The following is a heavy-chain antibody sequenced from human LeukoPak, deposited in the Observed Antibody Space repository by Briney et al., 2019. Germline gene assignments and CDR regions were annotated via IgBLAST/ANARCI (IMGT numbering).Heavy chain of an antibody. V-gene: IGHV1-69*13. D-gene: IGHD1-26*01. CDR3: ARVKGAVLGGYYYYYYGMDV. J-gene: IGHJ6*02. CDR1: GGTFSSYA. Sequence: ASVKVSCKASGGTFSSYAISWVRQAPGQGLEWMGGIIPIFGTANYAQKFQGRVTITADESTSTAYMELSSLRSEDTAVYYCARVKGAVLGGYYYYYYGMDVWGQGTTVTVSS. CDR2: IIPIFGTA.